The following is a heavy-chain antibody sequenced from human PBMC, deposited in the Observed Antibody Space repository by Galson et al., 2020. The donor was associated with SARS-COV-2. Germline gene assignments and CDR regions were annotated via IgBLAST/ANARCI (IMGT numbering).Heavy chain of an antibody. CDR2: INHSGSA. D-gene: IGHD2-2*01. Sequence: ETSETLSLTCAVYAGSFSGFSWSWVRQSPGKGLEWIGAINHSGSANYNPSPKSRVPISVDTPKNQFSLKLTSVTAAETGVYFCARGRIGVVPAPILGLGPYYEYYAMDVWGQGTTITVSS. J-gene: IGHJ6*02. CDR3: ARGRIGVVPAPILGLGPYYEYYAMDV. V-gene: IGHV4-34*01. CDR1: AGSFSGFS.